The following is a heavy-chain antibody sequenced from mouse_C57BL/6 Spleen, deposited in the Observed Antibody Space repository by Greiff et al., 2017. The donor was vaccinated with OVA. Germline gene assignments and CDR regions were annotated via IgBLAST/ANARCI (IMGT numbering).Heavy chain of an antibody. CDR3: ASDYGSSYHFDV. CDR1: GYTFTDYY. V-gene: IGHV1-26*01. J-gene: IGHJ1*03. Sequence: EVKLQQSGPELVKPGASVKISCKASGYTFTDYYMNWVKQSHGKSLEWIGDINPNNGGTSYNQKFKGKATLTVDKSSSTAYMELRSLTSEDSAVYYCASDYGSSYHFDVWGTGTTVTVSS. D-gene: IGHD1-1*01. CDR2: INPNNGGT.